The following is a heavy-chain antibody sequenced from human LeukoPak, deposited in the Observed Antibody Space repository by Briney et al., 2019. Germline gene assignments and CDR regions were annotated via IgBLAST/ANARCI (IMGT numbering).Heavy chain of an antibody. D-gene: IGHD3-10*01. Sequence: SVKVSCKAAGDTISAYSLSWVRQAPGQGLEWMGGIIPIFGRAYYAQNLQGRVTITADKSTSTAYMELSSLGSEDTAIYYCAKGRGRLHVNRGVYNYHYYMEVWGTGTTVTISS. CDR3: AKGRGRLHVNRGVYNYHYYMEV. V-gene: IGHV1-69*06. J-gene: IGHJ6*03. CDR2: IIPIFGRA. CDR1: GDTISAYS.